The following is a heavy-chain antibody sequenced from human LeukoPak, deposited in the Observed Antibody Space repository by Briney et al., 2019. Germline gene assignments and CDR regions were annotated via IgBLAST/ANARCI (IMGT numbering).Heavy chain of an antibody. J-gene: IGHJ4*02. D-gene: IGHD5-24*01. V-gene: IGHV3-53*01. Sequence: GGSLRLSCAASGFTVSSNYMNWVRQAPGKGLEWVSVIYGGGNIYYAYSVKGRFTISRDNSKNTLYLQMHSLRAEDTAVYYCARGAGYNYPYYFDYWGQGTLVTVSS. CDR3: ARGAGYNYPYYFDY. CDR2: IYGGGNI. CDR1: GFTVSSNY.